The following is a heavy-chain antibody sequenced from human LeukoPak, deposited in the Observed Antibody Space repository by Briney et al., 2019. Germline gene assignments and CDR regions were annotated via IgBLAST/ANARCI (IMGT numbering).Heavy chain of an antibody. D-gene: IGHD3-9*01. CDR1: GDSVSVKSDV. CDR2: TYYRSKWIN. J-gene: IGHJ3*02. Sequence: SQTLSLTCAISGDSVSVKSDVWNWIRQSPSRGLEWLGRTYYRSKWINDYATSLKSRIITSPDTSKNQFSLHLNSVTPEDTAVYYCARDADWAYDAFDIWGQGTMVTVSS. CDR3: ARDADWAYDAFDI. V-gene: IGHV6-1*01.